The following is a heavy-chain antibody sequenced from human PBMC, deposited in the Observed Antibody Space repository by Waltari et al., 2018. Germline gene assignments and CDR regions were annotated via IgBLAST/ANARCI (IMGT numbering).Heavy chain of an antibody. V-gene: IGHV4-59*11. J-gene: IGHJ6*02. CDR2: IYYSGST. Sequence: QVQLQESGPGLVKPSETLSLTCTVSGGSISSHYWSWIRQPPGKGLEWIGYIYYSGSTKYNPSLKSRVTISVDTSKNQFSLKLSSVTAADTAVYYCARDMGRGDYGMDVWGQGTTVTVSS. CDR1: GGSISSHY. D-gene: IGHD3-10*01. CDR3: ARDMGRGDYGMDV.